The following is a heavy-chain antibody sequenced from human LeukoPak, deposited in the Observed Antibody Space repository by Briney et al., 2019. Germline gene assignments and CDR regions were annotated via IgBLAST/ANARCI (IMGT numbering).Heavy chain of an antibody. CDR1: GYLFTSYW. D-gene: IGHD2-2*01. CDR2: CYPGDSDT. J-gene: IGHJ4*02. CDR3: ARHKCSSTSCYAALDY. Sequence: GGSLKISCQGSGYLFTSYWIGRVRQLPGKGLERMGICYPGDSDTIYSPSFQGQVTISADKSISTAYLQWSSLKASDTAMYYCARHKCSSTSCYAALDYWGQGTLVTVSS. V-gene: IGHV5-51*01.